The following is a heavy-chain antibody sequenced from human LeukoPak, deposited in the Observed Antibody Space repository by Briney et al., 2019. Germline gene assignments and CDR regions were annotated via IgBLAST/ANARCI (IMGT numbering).Heavy chain of an antibody. J-gene: IGHJ4*02. Sequence: GGSLRLSCAASGFTFSSYWMSWVRQAPGKGLEWVANIKEDGREKHYVDSVKGRIAISRDNANNSLYLQMNSLRAEDTAVYYCARNRYNWNSWGQGTLVTVSS. D-gene: IGHD1-7*01. CDR3: ARNRYNWNS. CDR2: IKEDGREK. CDR1: GFTFSSYW. V-gene: IGHV3-7*01.